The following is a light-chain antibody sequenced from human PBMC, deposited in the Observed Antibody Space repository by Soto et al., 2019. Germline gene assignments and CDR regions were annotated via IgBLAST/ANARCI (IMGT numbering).Light chain of an antibody. CDR3: QQSHSTPAT. CDR2: AAS. J-gene: IGKJ3*01. V-gene: IGKV1-39*01. Sequence: DIQMTQSPSSLPASIGDRVTITCRASQSINSYLNWYQQKPGKAPTLLIYAASNLRSGVPSRFSGGGSGTDFTITISSLQPEDFATYYCQQSHSTPATFGPGTKVDIK. CDR1: QSINSY.